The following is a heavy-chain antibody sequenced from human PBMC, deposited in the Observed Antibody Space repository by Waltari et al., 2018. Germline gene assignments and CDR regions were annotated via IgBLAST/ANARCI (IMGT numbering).Heavy chain of an antibody. CDR3: ARYRGRGLYLDT. CDR1: GDSVSSAYL. Sequence: QLQLQESGPGLVKPSGTLSLSCAVSGDSVSSAYLWNWVRQSPQKGLEWIGQVHGSGRTNYNPSFASRVTVSLDTSKNLFALKVTSATAADTAVYYCARYRGRGLYLDTWGPGTLVTVSP. J-gene: IGHJ5*02. D-gene: IGHD2-15*01. V-gene: IGHV4-4*02. CDR2: VHGSGRT.